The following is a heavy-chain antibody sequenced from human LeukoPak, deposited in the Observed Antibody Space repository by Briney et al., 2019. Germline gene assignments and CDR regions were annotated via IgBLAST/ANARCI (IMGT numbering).Heavy chain of an antibody. CDR2: ISGSGGST. V-gene: IGHV3-23*01. CDR1: GFTFSSYA. J-gene: IGHJ4*02. CDR3: ASGGSGSYPPQIDY. D-gene: IGHD3-10*01. Sequence: GGSPRLSCAASGFTFSSYAMSWVRQAPGKGLEWVSAISGSGGSTYYADSVKGRFTISRDNSKNTLYLQMNSLRAEDTAVYYCASGGSGSYPPQIDYWGQGTLVTVSS.